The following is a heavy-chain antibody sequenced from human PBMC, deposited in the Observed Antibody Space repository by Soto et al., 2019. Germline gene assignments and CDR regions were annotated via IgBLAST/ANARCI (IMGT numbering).Heavy chain of an antibody. V-gene: IGHV1-69*02. J-gene: IGHJ6*03. CDR1: GGTFSSYT. Sequence: QVQLVQSGAEVKKPGSSVKVSCKASGGTFSSYTISWVRQAPGQGLEWMGRIIPILGIANYAQKFQGRVTITADKSTSTAYMELSSLRSEDTAVYYCARATYYDFWSGKENPYYMDVWGKGTTVTVSS. D-gene: IGHD3-3*01. CDR3: ARATYYDFWSGKENPYYMDV. CDR2: IIPILGIA.